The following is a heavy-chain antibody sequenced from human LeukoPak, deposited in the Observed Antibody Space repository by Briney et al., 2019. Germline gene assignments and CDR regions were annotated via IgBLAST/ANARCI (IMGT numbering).Heavy chain of an antibody. Sequence: PGGSLRLSCAASGFTVGSNYMSWVRQAPGKGLEWVANIKGDESARHQADSVKGRFTISRDNTRNSLYLQMTNLRGDDTAVYYCARDVVGSLNYWGQGTLVTVSS. D-gene: IGHD1-26*01. CDR1: GFTVGSNY. CDR2: IKGDESAR. V-gene: IGHV3-7*01. CDR3: ARDVVGSLNY. J-gene: IGHJ4*02.